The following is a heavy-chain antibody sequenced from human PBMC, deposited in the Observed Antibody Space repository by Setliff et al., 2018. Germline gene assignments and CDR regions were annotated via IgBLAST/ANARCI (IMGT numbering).Heavy chain of an antibody. CDR3: ARDLVTTLADYYYYYGMDF. CDR2: NYYSGST. CDR1: GGSISSSSYY. J-gene: IGHJ6*02. V-gene: IGHV4-39*06. D-gene: IGHD3-10*02. Sequence: SETLSLTCTVSGGSISSSSYYWGWIRQPPGKGLECIGSNYYSGSTYYNPSIKSRVIISVDTSKNQFPLMLSSVTAADTAVYYCARDLVTTLADYYYYYGMDFWGQETTVTVSS.